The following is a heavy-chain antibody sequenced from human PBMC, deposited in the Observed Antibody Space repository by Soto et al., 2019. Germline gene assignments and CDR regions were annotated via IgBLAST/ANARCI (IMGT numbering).Heavy chain of an antibody. Sequence: ASVKVSCKASGNTLAGYYMHWVRQAPGQGLEWMGWINPNSGGTNCAQKFQGRVTMTRDTSISTAYMELSSLRSDDTAVYYCAREIYGDNGGFDYWGQGTLVTVSS. V-gene: IGHV1-2*02. J-gene: IGHJ4*02. CDR1: GNTLAGYY. CDR2: INPNSGGT. D-gene: IGHD2-21*02. CDR3: AREIYGDNGGFDY.